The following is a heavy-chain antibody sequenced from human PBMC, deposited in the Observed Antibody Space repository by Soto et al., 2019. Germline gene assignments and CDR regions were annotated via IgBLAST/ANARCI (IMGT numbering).Heavy chain of an antibody. Sequence: QVQLVQSGAEVKKPGSSVKVSCKASGGTFSSYAISWVRQAPGQGLEWMGGIIPIFGTANYAQKFQGRVTIPADESTGTAYMELSSLRSEDTAVYYCAGGGSYYYGSGSYWGGDYWGQGTLVTVSS. J-gene: IGHJ4*02. CDR1: GGTFSSYA. CDR3: AGGGSYYYGSGSYWGGDY. D-gene: IGHD3-10*01. V-gene: IGHV1-69*01. CDR2: IIPIFGTA.